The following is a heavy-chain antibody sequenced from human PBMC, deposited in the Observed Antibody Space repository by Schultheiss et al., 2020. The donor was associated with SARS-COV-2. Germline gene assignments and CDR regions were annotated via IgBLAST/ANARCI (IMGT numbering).Heavy chain of an antibody. V-gene: IGHV3-74*01. CDR2: INSDGSST. CDR3: AGLAYCSGRTCTPHNDFVH. D-gene: IGHD2-15*01. CDR1: GFTFSSYW. J-gene: IGHJ3*01. Sequence: GESLKISCAASGFTFSSYWMHWVRQAPGKGLVWVSRINSDGSSTSYADSVKGRFTVSRDKPKNMVYLQMNSLRAEDTAVYYCAGLAYCSGRTCTPHNDFVHWGQGTMVTVSS.